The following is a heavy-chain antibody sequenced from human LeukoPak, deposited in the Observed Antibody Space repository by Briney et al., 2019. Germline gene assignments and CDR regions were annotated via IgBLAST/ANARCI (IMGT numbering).Heavy chain of an antibody. CDR1: GGSISSSSYY. V-gene: IGHV4-39*01. Sequence: PSETLSLTCTVSGGSISSSSYYWGWIRQPPGKGLEWIGSIYYSGSTYYNPSLKSRVTISVDTSKNQFSLKLSSVTAADTAVYYCATMGVLRFLEWLEGSWGQGTLVTVSS. D-gene: IGHD3-3*01. CDR3: ATMGVLRFLEWLEGS. J-gene: IGHJ4*02. CDR2: IYYSGST.